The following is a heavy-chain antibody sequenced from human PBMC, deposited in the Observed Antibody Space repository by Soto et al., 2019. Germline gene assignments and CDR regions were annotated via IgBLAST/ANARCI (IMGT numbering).Heavy chain of an antibody. CDR1: GGSISSYY. D-gene: IGHD3-22*01. CDR2: FYYTGST. V-gene: IGHV4-59*01. J-gene: IGHJ4*02. Sequence: QVKLQESGPGLVKPSEPFSLTCTVSGGSISSYYWSWFRQPPGRGRGGIAYFYYTGSTNYNPSLKSRVTLSADTSKNQFSLKLISVTAADTAMYYCARVDSSGSYFDYWGQGTLVTVSS. CDR3: ARVDSSGSYFDY.